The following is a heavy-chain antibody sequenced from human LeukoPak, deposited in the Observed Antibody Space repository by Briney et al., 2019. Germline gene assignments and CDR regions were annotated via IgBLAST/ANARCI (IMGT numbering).Heavy chain of an antibody. CDR3: ARGPYFRFWRGYYSNFLYQ. D-gene: IGHD3-3*01. CDR1: GGSISSGSYY. J-gene: IGHJ4*01. CDR2: IYTSGST. Sequence: PSQTLSLTCTVSGGSISSGSYYWSWIRQPAGKGLEWIGRIYTSGSTNYNPSLKSRVTISVTTSKNQFSLKRSSVTAAALHVYYCARGPYFRFWRGYYSNFLYQWGQGTLVTVSS. V-gene: IGHV4-61*02.